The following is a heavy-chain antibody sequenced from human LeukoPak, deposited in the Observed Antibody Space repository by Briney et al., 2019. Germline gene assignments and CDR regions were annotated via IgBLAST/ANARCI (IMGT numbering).Heavy chain of an antibody. Sequence: SETLSLTCTVSGGSISSYYWSWIRQPPGKGLEWIGYIYYSESASYNPSLNSRVTVSVDKSKNQISLKLTSVTAADTAVYYCARFPASAEYRHYYHMDVWGKGTTVTVSS. J-gene: IGHJ6*03. D-gene: IGHD6-25*01. CDR2: IYYSESA. CDR3: ARFPASAEYRHYYHMDV. V-gene: IGHV4-59*01. CDR1: GGSISSYY.